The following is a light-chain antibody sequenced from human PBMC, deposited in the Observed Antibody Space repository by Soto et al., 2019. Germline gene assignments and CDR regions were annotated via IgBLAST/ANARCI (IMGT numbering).Light chain of an antibody. Sequence: QSALTQPASVSGSPGQSITISCTGTSSDVGGYTYVSWYQQHPGKAPKLMIYDVSNRPSGVSNRFSGSKSGNTASLTISGLQAEDEADYYCTSYTSTNARYVFGTGTKLTVL. CDR3: TSYTSTNARYV. CDR1: SSDVGGYTY. CDR2: DVS. V-gene: IGLV2-14*01. J-gene: IGLJ1*01.